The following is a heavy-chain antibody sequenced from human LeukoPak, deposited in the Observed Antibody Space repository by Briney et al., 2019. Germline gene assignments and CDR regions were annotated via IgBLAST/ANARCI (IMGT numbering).Heavy chain of an antibody. CDR2: IYYSGSN. CDR3: ARGDMVLGATRECFNFYGIDV. CDR1: GGSVISHY. V-gene: IGHV4-59*02. Sequence: SETLSRTCTVSGGSVISHYWMWLPPCPGKALEWIGYIYYSGSNHYHPSQKGRITIAIDTSNKRFSETVTSVTAAHTAVYCWARGDMVLGATRECFNFYGIDVWGQGTTVTVSS. J-gene: IGHJ6*02. D-gene: IGHD2-8*02.